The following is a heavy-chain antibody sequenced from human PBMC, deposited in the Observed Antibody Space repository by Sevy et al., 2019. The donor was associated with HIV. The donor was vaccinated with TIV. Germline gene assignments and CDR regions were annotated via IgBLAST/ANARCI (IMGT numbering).Heavy chain of an antibody. CDR3: ARDLASSGNGLDV. CDR2: ISYDINNK. V-gene: IGHV3-30-3*01. J-gene: IGHJ6*02. Sequence: WIRQPPGKGLEWVALISYDINNKYYADSVKGRFTISRDNSKNTLYLQMNSLRPEDTAVYYCARDLASSGNGLDVWGQWTTVTASS. D-gene: IGHD3-3*02.